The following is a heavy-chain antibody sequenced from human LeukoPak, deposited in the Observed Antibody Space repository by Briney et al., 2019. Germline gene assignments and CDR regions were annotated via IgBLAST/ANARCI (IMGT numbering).Heavy chain of an antibody. Sequence: PGGSLRLSCAASGFTFSRYSINWVRQAPGKGLEWVSAISGSGGSTYYANSVKGRFTISRDNSKNTLYLQMNSLRAEDTAVYYCARHYYGSGSYYNSVDYWGQGTLVTVSS. CDR1: GFTFSRYS. D-gene: IGHD3-10*01. CDR3: ARHYYGSGSYYNSVDY. V-gene: IGHV3-23*01. CDR2: ISGSGGST. J-gene: IGHJ4*02.